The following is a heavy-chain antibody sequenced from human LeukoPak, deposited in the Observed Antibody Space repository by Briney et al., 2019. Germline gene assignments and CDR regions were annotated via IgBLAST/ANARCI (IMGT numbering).Heavy chain of an antibody. V-gene: IGHV3-15*01. CDR1: GGSFSGYY. CDR3: TTEYWGYYNG. Sequence: ETLSLTCAVYGGSFSGYYWSWVRQAPGKGLEWVGLIKRNTDGGTTDYAAPVKGRFTISRDDSKNTLYLQMNGLKTEDTAVYYCTTEYWGYYNGWGQGTLVTVSS. J-gene: IGHJ4*02. D-gene: IGHD3-10*01. CDR2: IKRNTDGGTT.